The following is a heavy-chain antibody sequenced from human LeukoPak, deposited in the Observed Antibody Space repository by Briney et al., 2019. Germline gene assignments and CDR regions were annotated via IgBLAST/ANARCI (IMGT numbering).Heavy chain of an antibody. CDR1: GFIFSSYA. CDR2: ISDSGGST. CDR3: AKHFGSGTYYNFLDY. D-gene: IGHD3-10*01. V-gene: IGHV3-23*01. J-gene: IGHJ4*02. Sequence: GGSLSLSCAASGFIFSSYAMSWVRQAPGKGLEWVSAISDSGGSTYYADSVRGRFTISRDNSKNTLYLHVNSLRAEDTAVYYCAKHFGSGTYYNFLDYWGQGTLVTVSS.